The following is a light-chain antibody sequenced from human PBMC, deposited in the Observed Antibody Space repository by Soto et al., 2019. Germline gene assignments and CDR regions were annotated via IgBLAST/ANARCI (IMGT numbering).Light chain of an antibody. CDR1: QSLNIW. Sequence: DIEMTQSPSTLSASVGDRVTITCRATQSLNIWLAWYQQKPGKAPKLLISKASSLESGVPSRFSGSGSGTEFSLTISSLQPEDIATYYCQQYDNLLWTFGQGTKVEIK. CDR2: KAS. CDR3: QQYDNLLWT. J-gene: IGKJ1*01. V-gene: IGKV1-5*03.